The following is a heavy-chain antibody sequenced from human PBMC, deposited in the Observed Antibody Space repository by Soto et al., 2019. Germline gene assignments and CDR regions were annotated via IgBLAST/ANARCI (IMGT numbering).Heavy chain of an antibody. V-gene: IGHV3-21*01. Sequence: PGGSLRLSCAASGLPFSSYSMNWVRKAPGKGLEWVSSISSSSSYIYYADSVKGRFTISRDNAKNSLYLQMNSLRAEDTAVYYCARDPRTPGAFDIWGQGTMVTVSS. CDR2: ISSSSSYI. CDR1: GLPFSSYS. D-gene: IGHD2-2*01. CDR3: ARDPRTPGAFDI. J-gene: IGHJ3*02.